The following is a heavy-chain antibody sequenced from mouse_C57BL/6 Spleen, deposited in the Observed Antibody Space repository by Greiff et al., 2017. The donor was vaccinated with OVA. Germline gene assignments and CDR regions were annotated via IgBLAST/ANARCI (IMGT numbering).Heavy chain of an antibody. D-gene: IGHD2-4*01. CDR2: IDPANGNT. V-gene: IGHV14-3*01. CDR1: GFTIKNTY. Sequence: EVQLQQSVAELVRPGASVKLSCTASGFTIKNTYMHWVKQRPEQGLEWIGRIDPANGNTKYAPKFPGKATITADTTSNTAYLQLSSLTSEDTAIYYCAPRITTAMDYWGQGTSVTVSS. J-gene: IGHJ4*01. CDR3: APRITTAMDY.